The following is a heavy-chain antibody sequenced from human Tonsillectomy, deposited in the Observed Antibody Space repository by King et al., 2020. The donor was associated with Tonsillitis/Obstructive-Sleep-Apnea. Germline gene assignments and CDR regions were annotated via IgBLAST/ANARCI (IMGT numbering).Heavy chain of an antibody. CDR2: INHGGST. J-gene: IGHJ4*02. CDR1: GGSFSKYY. D-gene: IGHD3-10*01. V-gene: IGHV4-34*01. CDR3: AGGIPITIVRGVINADF. Sequence: VQLQQWGAGLLKPSETLSLTCAVYGGSFSKYYWNWIRQPPGKGLEWIGEINHGGSTNYNPSLKSRSAISVDTSKNQFSLRLTSVTAADTAVYFCAGGIPITIVRGVINADFWGQGTLVTVSS.